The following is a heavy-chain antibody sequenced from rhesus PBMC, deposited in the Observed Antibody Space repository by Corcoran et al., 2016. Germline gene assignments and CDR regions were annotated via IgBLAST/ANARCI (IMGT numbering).Heavy chain of an antibody. CDR2: IFGGRGTT. CDR1: GGPLRCPH. CDR3: ARGCAGSGCPLVSIDY. V-gene: IGHV4-173*01. D-gene: IGHD2-21*01. Sequence: QLQLQESGPGLVKSSESLFLTCAVSGGPLRCPHFIWLCPPPGQGLGWIGRIFGGRGTTNYHPSLKRRVTFSTDTSKYQFSLKLSSVTAADTAVYYCARGCAGSGCPLVSIDYWGHGVLVTVSS. J-gene: IGHJ4*01.